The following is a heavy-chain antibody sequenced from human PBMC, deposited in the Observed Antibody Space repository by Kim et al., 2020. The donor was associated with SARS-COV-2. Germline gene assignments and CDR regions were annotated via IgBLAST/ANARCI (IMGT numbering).Heavy chain of an antibody. V-gene: IGHV4-59*13. CDR2: IYHSGST. CDR1: GDSITSYF. CDR3: TRVVAAVDDYFAP. D-gene: IGHD2-2*01. J-gene: IGHJ5*02. Sequence: SETLSLTCTVSGDSITSYFWGWIRQTPGKGLEWIGYIYHSGSTKYNPSLKSRVIISVDTSKNQFFLNLSSMTAADTAVYYCTRVVAAVDDYFAPWGQGTLVTVSS.